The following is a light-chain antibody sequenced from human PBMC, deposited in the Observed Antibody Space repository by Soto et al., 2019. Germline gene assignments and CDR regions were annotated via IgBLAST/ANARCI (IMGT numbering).Light chain of an antibody. CDR1: QSVSSSY. V-gene: IGKV3-20*01. J-gene: IGKJ4*01. CDR3: QQYGSSPRVT. CDR2: GAS. Sequence: EIVLTQSPGTLSLSPGERATLSCRASQSVSSSYLAWYQQKPGQAPRLLIYGASSRATGIPDRFSGSGSGTDFALTLSRLEPEGFAVYYCQQYGSSPRVTFGGGTKVEIK.